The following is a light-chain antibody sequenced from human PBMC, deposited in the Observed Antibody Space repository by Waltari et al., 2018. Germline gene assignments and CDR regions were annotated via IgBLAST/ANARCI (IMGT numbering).Light chain of an antibody. Sequence: DIVMTHSPASLAVSLGERATVNCKSSQSVLYSSKNKNYLAWYQQKPAQPPELLIHSASSRESGVPDRFSGSGSGTDFTLTISSLQAEDVAVYYCQQYYSTPLTFGGGTKVEIK. J-gene: IGKJ4*01. CDR2: SAS. CDR1: QSVLYSSKNKNY. CDR3: QQYYSTPLT. V-gene: IGKV4-1*01.